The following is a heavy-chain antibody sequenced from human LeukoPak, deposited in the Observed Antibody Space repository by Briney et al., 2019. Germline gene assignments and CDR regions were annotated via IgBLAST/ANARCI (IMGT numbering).Heavy chain of an antibody. V-gene: IGHV4-61*02. CDR3: ARGSEYYGSGSYYDAEYFQH. D-gene: IGHD3-10*01. CDR2: MYTSGNT. Sequence: PSETLSLTCTVSGDSIRSGSYYWSWIRQPAGKGLEWIGRMYTSGNTNYNPSLKSRVSISSDTSKNEFSLQLSSVTVADTAVYYCARGSEYYGSGSYYDAEYFQHWGRGTLVTVSS. CDR1: GDSIRSGSYY. J-gene: IGHJ1*01.